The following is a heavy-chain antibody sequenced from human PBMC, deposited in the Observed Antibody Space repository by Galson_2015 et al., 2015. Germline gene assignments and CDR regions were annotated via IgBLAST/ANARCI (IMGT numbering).Heavy chain of an antibody. D-gene: IGHD6-13*01. J-gene: IGHJ4*02. Sequence: SVKVSCKASGYTFTSCDINWVRQAPGQGLEWMGGIIPIFGTANYAQKFQGRVTITADESTSTAYMELSSLRSEDTAVYYCARDMIPGIAAAGTGFDYWGQGTLVTVSS. CDR3: ARDMIPGIAAAGTGFDY. CDR1: GYTFTSCD. V-gene: IGHV1-69*13. CDR2: IIPIFGTA.